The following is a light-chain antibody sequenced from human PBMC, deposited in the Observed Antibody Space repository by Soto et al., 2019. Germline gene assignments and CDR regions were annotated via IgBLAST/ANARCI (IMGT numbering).Light chain of an antibody. Sequence: ILLTQSPATLSLSPGERATLSCRASQSVTTYLAWYKQKSGQAPRLLSYGASNRATGIPDRFSGSGSGTEFTLTISRLEPEDFEVYYCQQYGRSSWTFGQGTKVDIK. CDR2: GAS. CDR1: QSVTTY. J-gene: IGKJ1*01. CDR3: QQYGRSSWT. V-gene: IGKV3-20*01.